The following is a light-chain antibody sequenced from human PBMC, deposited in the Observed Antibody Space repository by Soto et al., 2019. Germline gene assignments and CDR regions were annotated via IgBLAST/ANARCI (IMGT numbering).Light chain of an antibody. Sequence: DIQMTQSPSSLSASVGDRVTITCQASQDISSYLNWYQQKPGTAPKVLIYHASNLQSGVPSRFSGSGSGTEFTLTISSLQPDDFATYYCQQYNSYSFGQGTKVDIK. V-gene: IGKV1-5*01. CDR1: QDISSY. J-gene: IGKJ1*01. CDR2: HAS. CDR3: QQYNSYS.